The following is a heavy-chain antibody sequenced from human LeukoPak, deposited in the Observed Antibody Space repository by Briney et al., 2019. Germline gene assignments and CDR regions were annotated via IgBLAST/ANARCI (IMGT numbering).Heavy chain of an antibody. J-gene: IGHJ5*02. CDR1: GGSLNTGGNY. D-gene: IGHD6-6*01. CDR2: IYYSGSA. V-gene: IGHV4-61*08. CDR3: ARGQQSYSSSSGAYNWFDP. Sequence: SETLSLTCSVSGGSLNTGGNYWSWIRQPPGKGLEWIAYIYYSGSANYNPSLKSRVTISIDTSKNQFSLKLTSVTAGDTAVYYCARGQQSYSSSSGAYNWFDPWGQGTLVTVSS.